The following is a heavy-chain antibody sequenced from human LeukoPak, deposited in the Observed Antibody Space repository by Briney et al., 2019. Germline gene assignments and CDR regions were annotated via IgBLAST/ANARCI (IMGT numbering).Heavy chain of an antibody. V-gene: IGHV3-15*01. D-gene: IGHD2-21*02. CDR2: IKSKTDGGTT. J-gene: IGHJ3*02. CDR1: GLSFRNAW. CDR3: TTVWNCGGDCSDAFDI. Sequence: GGSLRLSCAPSGLSFRNAWMSWVRQAPGKGLEWGGRIKSKTDGGTTDYSAPVKGRFTISRDDSKNTLYLQMNSLKTEDTAVYYCTTVWNCGGDCSDAFDIWGQGTMVTVSS.